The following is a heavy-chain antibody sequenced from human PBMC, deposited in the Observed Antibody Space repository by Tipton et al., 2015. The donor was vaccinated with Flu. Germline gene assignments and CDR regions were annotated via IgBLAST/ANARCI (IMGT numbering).Heavy chain of an antibody. D-gene: IGHD2-2*01. J-gene: IGHJ4*01. Sequence: TLSLTCIVSNGSLSGYYWNWIRQPPGEGLEWIGYSYNSVYTKYNPSLKSRVTLSVETSKNQFSLRLSSVTAADTAVYCCARGHSLGMPEYFDSWSHGTLVTVSS. CDR1: NGSLSGYY. V-gene: IGHV4-59*01. CDR3: ARGHSLGMPEYFDS. CDR2: SYNSVYT.